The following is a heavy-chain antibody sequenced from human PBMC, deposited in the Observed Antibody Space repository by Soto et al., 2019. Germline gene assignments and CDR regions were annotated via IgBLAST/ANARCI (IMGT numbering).Heavy chain of an antibody. CDR1: GFTFSQRY. V-gene: IGHV3-72*01. J-gene: IGHJ4*01. CDR3: PRAEVGATAY. CDR2: SRAKGNSYST. D-gene: IGHD1-26*01. Sequence: EVQLVESGGGLVQPGGSRRLYCAASGFTFSQRYMDWVRQAPGKGRAWVGRSRAKGNSYSTEYAASVKGRFTISGDDAKNSLYLQLNSLKTEDTDVYYCPRAEVGATAYWGQRNHVTVSP.